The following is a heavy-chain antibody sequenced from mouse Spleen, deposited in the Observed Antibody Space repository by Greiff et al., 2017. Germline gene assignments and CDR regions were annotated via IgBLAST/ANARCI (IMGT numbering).Heavy chain of an antibody. CDR2: INPSNGGT. Sequence: VQLQQSGAELVKPGASVKLSCKASGYTFTSYYMYWVKQRPGQGLEWIGEINPSNGGTNFNEKFKSKATLTVDKSSSTAYMQLSSLTSEDSAVYYCTIYGNYYAMDYWGQGTSVTVSS. CDR3: TIYGNYYAMDY. CDR1: GYTFTSYY. D-gene: IGHD2-1*01. V-gene: IGHV1S81*02. J-gene: IGHJ4*01.